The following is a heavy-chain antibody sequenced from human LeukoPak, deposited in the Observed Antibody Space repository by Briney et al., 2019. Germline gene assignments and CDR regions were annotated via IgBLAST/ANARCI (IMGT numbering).Heavy chain of an antibody. J-gene: IGHJ4*02. D-gene: IGHD6-13*01. V-gene: IGHV3-30*02. CDR3: AKDSQLSGSWGFFDY. Sequence: GGSLRLSCAASGFTFSSYGMHWVRQAPGKGLEWVAFIRYDGSNKYYADSVKGRFTISRDNSKNTLYLQMNSLRAEDTAVYYCAKDSQLSGSWGFFDYWGQGTLVTVSS. CDR1: GFTFSSYG. CDR2: IRYDGSNK.